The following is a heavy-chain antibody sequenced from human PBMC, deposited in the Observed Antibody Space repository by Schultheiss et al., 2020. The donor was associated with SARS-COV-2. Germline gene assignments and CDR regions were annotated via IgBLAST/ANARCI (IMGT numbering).Heavy chain of an antibody. V-gene: IGHV4-4*07. CDR2: IYTSGST. CDR1: GGSISSYY. D-gene: IGHD6-6*01. CDR3: ARRFEYSSSYAVEFDY. Sequence: SETLSLTCTVSGGSISSYYWSWIRQPAGKGLEWIGRIYTSGSTNYNPSLKSRVTMSVDTSKNQFSLKLSSVTAADTAVYYCARRFEYSSSYAVEFDYWGQGTLVTVSS. J-gene: IGHJ4*02.